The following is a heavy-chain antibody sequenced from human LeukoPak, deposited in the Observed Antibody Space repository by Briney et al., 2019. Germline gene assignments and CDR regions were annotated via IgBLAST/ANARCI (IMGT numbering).Heavy chain of an antibody. CDR3: AKDFRGNHYFDY. Sequence: TGGSLRLSCAASGFTFSGFAMHWVRQAPGKGLDWVSGISWDSGAIGYADSVKGRFTISRDNAKNSLYLQMNSLRPEDTALYSCAKDFRGNHYFDYWGQGTLVTVSS. J-gene: IGHJ4*02. CDR1: GFTFSGFA. V-gene: IGHV3-9*01. CDR2: ISWDSGAI. D-gene: IGHD5-12*01.